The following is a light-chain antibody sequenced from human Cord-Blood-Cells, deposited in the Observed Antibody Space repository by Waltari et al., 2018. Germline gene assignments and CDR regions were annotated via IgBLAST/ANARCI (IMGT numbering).Light chain of an antibody. CDR3: SSYTSSSTLV. CDR1: SSDVGGYNY. V-gene: IGLV2-14*03. CDR2: DVS. Sequence: QSALTQPASVSGSPGQSITISCTGTSSDVGGYNYVSWYQQHPGKAPKLMIYDVSNRPSVVSNRFSGSKSGNTASLTISGLKAEDEADYYCSSYTSSSTLVFGTGTKVTVL. J-gene: IGLJ1*01.